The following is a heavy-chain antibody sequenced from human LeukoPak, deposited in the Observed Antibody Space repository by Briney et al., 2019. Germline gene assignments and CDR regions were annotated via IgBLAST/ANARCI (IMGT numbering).Heavy chain of an antibody. CDR3: AKWGDYDVLTGYYVSDY. CDR2: ITSSGGNT. Sequence: GASLRLSCAASGFTFSNYAMSWVRQAPGKGLEWVSAITSSGGNTYYEDSVKGRFNISRDNSKNTVFLQMNSLRAEDTAVYYCAKWGDYDVLTGYYVSDYWGQGPLVTVSS. J-gene: IGHJ4*02. CDR1: GFTFSNYA. V-gene: IGHV3-23*01. D-gene: IGHD3-9*01.